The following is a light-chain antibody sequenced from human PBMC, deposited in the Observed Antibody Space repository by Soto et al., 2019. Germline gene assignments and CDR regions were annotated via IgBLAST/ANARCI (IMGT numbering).Light chain of an antibody. CDR2: GAS. Sequence: ELVMTQSPATQSVSPGERDTLSCRASQSVRSNLAWYQQKPGQAPRLLIYGASTRATGLPARFSGSGSGTDFTLTISSLQSEDFAVYYCQQYNTWPPITFGQGTRLEI. J-gene: IGKJ5*01. CDR3: QQYNTWPPIT. CDR1: QSVRSN. V-gene: IGKV3-15*01.